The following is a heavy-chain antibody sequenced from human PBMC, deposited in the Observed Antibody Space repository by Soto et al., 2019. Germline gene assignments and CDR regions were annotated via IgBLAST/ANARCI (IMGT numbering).Heavy chain of an antibody. CDR1: GFNLSNYW. Sequence: EVQLVESGGGLVQPGGSLRLSCAASGFNLSNYWMHWVRQVPGKGLVWVSVIYRDGSTTRYADSVKGRFTITRDNGKNTLYLQMHSLRAEDTAVYYCTRDLGGESDYWGQGTLVTVSS. CDR2: IYRDGSTT. J-gene: IGHJ4*02. D-gene: IGHD3-16*01. V-gene: IGHV3-74*01. CDR3: TRDLGGESDY.